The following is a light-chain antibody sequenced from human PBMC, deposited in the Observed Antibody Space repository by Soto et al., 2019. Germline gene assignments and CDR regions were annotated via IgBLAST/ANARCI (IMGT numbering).Light chain of an antibody. CDR3: NSYSSSTSLPYV. J-gene: IGLJ1*01. CDR2: EVS. Sequence: QSALTQPASVSGSPGQSITISCTGTTNDVGGYNYVSWYQQHPGKAPKLLIFEVSSRPSGVSNRVSGSKSGNTASLTISALQAEDEADYFCNSYSSSTSLPYVFGTGTKLTVL. V-gene: IGLV2-14*01. CDR1: TNDVGGYNY.